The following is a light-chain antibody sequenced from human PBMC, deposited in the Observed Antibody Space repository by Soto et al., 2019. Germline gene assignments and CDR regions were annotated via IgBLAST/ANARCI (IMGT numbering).Light chain of an antibody. CDR3: QKYNSALSWT. J-gene: IGKJ1*01. V-gene: IGKV1-27*01. Sequence: DIQMTQSPSSLSASVGDRVTITCRASQGISNFLAWYQQRPGKVPKLLLYAASTLQSGVPSRFSGSGSGTDFTLTISSLQPEDVATYYCQKYNSALSWTFGQGTPVEIQ. CDR2: AAS. CDR1: QGISNF.